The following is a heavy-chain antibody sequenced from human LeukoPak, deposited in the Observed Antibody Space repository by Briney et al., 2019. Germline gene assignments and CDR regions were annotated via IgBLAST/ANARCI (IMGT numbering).Heavy chain of an antibody. J-gene: IGHJ5*02. D-gene: IGHD4-17*01. CDR1: GGSISSYY. CDR2: IYYSGST. CDR3: ARFGMTTVNLGVGFDP. Sequence: SETLSLTCTVSGGSISSYYWGWIRQPPGKGLEWIGSIYYSGSTYYNPSLKSRVTISVDTSKNQFSLKLSSVTAADTAVYYCARFGMTTVNLGVGFDPWGQGTLVTVSS. V-gene: IGHV4-39*07.